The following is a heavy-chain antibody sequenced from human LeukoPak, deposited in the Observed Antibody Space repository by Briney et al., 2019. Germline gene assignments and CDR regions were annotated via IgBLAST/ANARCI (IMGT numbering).Heavy chain of an antibody. V-gene: IGHV1-2*02. D-gene: IGHD3-16*02. CDR3: ARAGMITFGGVIDPFDY. J-gene: IGHJ4*02. Sequence: ASVKVSCKASGYTFTGYYMHWVRQAPAQGLEWMGGINPHSGGTTNAQKFQGRITMTRDTSISTAYMELSRLRSDDTAVYYCARAGMITFGGVIDPFDYWGQGTLVTVSS. CDR2: INPHSGGT. CDR1: GYTFTGYY.